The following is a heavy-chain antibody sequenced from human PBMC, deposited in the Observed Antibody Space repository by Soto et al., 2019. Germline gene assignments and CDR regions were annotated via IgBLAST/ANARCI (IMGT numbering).Heavy chain of an antibody. CDR2: INHSGSA. J-gene: IGHJ4*02. CDR1: GGSFSGHI. CDR3: ARGLITGSHYSGGWYYFDS. Sequence: SETLSLTCAVYGGSFSGHIWTWIRQTPGKGLQWIGQINHSGSASYNPSLKSRVTISVHTSNSQFSLELSSVTAADTAVYYCARGLITGSHYSGGWYYFDSWGQGTLVTVSS. V-gene: IGHV4-34*01. D-gene: IGHD6-19*01.